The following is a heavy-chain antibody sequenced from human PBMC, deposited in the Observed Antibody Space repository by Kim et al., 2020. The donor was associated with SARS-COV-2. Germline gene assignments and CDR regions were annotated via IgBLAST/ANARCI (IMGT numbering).Heavy chain of an antibody. D-gene: IGHD6-13*01. J-gene: IGHJ3*02. V-gene: IGHV3-73*01. CDR3: TRVPSPSSSWWDAFDI. Sequence: GGSLRLSCAASGLSFSDCAMHWVRQASGKGLEWGGRIRSRANSYETSYGASVKGRFTISRDDSRNTAYLQMNSLKTEDTAVYYCTRVPSPSSSWWDAFDIWGQGTIITVSS. CDR2: IRSRANSYET. CDR1: GLSFSDCA.